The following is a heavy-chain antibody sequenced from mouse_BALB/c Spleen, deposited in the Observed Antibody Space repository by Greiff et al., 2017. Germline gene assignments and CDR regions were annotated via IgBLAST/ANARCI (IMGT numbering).Heavy chain of an antibody. J-gene: IGHJ3*01. D-gene: IGHD2-1*01. CDR2: IDPENGNT. CDR1: GFNIKDYY. Sequence: VQLQQSGAELVRSGASVKLSCTASGFNIKDYYMHWVKQRPEQGLEWIGWIDPENGNTIYDPKFQGKASITADTSSNTAYLQLSSLTSEDTAVYYCARAYGNYETWFAYWGQGTLVTVSA. CDR3: ARAYGNYETWFAY. V-gene: IGHV14-1*02.